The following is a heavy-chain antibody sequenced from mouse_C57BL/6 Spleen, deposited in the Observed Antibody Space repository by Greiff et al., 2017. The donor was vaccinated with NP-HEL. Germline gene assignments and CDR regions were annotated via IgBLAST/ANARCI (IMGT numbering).Heavy chain of an antibody. J-gene: IGHJ3*01. V-gene: IGHV2-2*01. CDR1: GFSLTSYG. CDR2: IWSGGST. Sequence: VQGVESGPGLVQPSQSLSITCTVSGFSLTSYGVHWVRQSPGKGLEWLGVIWSGGSTDYNAAFISRLSISKDNSKSQVFFKMNSLQADDTAIYYCARNFYYDYEGFAYWGQGTLVTVSA. CDR3: ARNFYYDYEGFAY. D-gene: IGHD2-4*01.